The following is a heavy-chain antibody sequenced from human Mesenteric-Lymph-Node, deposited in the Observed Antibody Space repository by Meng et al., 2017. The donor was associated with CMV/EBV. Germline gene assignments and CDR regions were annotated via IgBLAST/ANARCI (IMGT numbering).Heavy chain of an antibody. CDR1: GLTVSSDY. J-gene: IGHJ6*02. CDR2: IHSNGNT. D-gene: IGHD3-22*01. CDR3: ARKHYYDSSRHFRGGLDV. V-gene: IGHV3-53*01. Sequence: GESLKISCAASGLTVSSDYLTWDRQAPGKGLEWVSSIHSNGNTYHADSVKGRFTLSRDNSRNTLYLQMTSLRADDTAVYYCARKHYYDSSRHFRGGLDVWGQGTTVTVSS.